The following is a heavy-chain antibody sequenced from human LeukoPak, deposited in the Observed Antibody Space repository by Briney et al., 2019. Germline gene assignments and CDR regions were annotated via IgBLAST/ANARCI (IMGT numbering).Heavy chain of an antibody. Sequence: GESLKISCKGSGYSFTSYWIGWVRQMPGKGLEWMGIIYPGDSDTRYSPSFQGQVTISADKSISTAYLQWSSLKASDTAMYYCARKGMRGSSYYYYGMDVWGQGTTVTVPS. CDR2: IYPGDSDT. CDR1: GYSFTSYW. D-gene: IGHD1-26*01. V-gene: IGHV5-51*01. J-gene: IGHJ6*02. CDR3: ARKGMRGSSYYYYGMDV.